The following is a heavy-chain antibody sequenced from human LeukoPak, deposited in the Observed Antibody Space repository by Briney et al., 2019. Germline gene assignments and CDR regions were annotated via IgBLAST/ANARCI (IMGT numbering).Heavy chain of an antibody. Sequence: SETLSLTCTVSGGSISSYYWSWIRQPPGKGLEWIGYIYYSGSTNYNPSLKSRVTISVDTSKNQFSLKLSSVTAADTAVYYCARTTWLRSYYFDYWGQGTLVTVSS. CDR1: GGSISSYY. D-gene: IGHD5-12*01. CDR2: IYYSGST. V-gene: IGHV4-59*12. J-gene: IGHJ4*02. CDR3: ARTTWLRSYYFDY.